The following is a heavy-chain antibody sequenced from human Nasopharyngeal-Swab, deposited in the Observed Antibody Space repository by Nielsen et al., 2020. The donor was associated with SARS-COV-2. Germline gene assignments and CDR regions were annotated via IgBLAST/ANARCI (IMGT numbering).Heavy chain of an antibody. CDR2: IYYSGST. Sequence: WIRQPPGKGLEWIGSIYYSGSTYYNPSLKSRVTISVDTSKNQFSLKLSSVTAADTAVYYCAGWGGDGYNYYFDYWGRGTLVTVSS. CDR3: AGWGGDGYNYYFDY. V-gene: IGHV4-39*07. J-gene: IGHJ4*02. D-gene: IGHD5-24*01.